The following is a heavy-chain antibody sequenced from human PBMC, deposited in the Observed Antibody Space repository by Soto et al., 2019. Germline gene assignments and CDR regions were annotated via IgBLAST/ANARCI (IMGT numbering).Heavy chain of an antibody. Sequence: SETLSLTCAVYGGSFSGYYWSWIRQPPGKGLEWIGEINHSGSTNYNPSLKSRVTISVDTSKNQFSLKLSSVTAADTAVYYCARGVRVLLWFGDSRNYYYYGMDVWGQGTTVTVSS. CDR2: INHSGST. J-gene: IGHJ6*02. V-gene: IGHV4-34*01. CDR3: ARGVRVLLWFGDSRNYYYYGMDV. CDR1: GGSFSGYY. D-gene: IGHD3-10*01.